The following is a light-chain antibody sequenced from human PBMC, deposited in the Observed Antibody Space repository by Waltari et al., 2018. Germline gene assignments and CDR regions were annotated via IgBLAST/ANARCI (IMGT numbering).Light chain of an antibody. J-gene: IGKJ1*01. CDR2: AAS. CDR1: QRISSY. V-gene: IGKV1-39*01. CDR3: QQTYNNFRT. Sequence: DIQMTQSPSSLSASAGDRVTITCRASQRISSYLNWYQQKPGKAPKLLIYAASSLESGVPSRFSGSGFGTDFTLTINGLQAEDYAAYYCQQTYNNFRTFGQGTKVDVK.